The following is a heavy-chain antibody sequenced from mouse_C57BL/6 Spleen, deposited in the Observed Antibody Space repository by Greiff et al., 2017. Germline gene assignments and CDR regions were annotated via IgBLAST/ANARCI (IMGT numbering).Heavy chain of an antibody. CDR3: ARLLITTVVAPYYYAMDY. J-gene: IGHJ4*01. CDR2: IHPNSGST. Sequence: QVQLKQPGAELVKPGASVKLSCKASGYTFTSYWMHWVKQRPGQGLEWIGMIHPNSGSTNYNEKFKSKATLTVDKSSSTAYMQLSSLTSEDSAVYYCARLLITTVVAPYYYAMDYWGQGTSVTVSS. D-gene: IGHD1-1*01. V-gene: IGHV1-64*01. CDR1: GYTFTSYW.